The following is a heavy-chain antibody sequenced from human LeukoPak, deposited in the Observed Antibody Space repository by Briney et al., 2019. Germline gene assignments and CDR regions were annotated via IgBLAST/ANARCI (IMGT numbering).Heavy chain of an antibody. CDR1: GFTFSSYS. V-gene: IGHV3-21*01. CDR3: ARGSIGTVTAISY. J-gene: IGHJ4*02. D-gene: IGHD2-21*02. Sequence: PGGSLRLSCAASGFTFSSYSMNWVRQAPGKGLEWVSSISSSSSYIYYADSVKGRFTISRDNAKNSLYLQMNSLRAEDTAVYYCARGSIGTVTAISYWGQGTLVTVSS. CDR2: ISSSSSYI.